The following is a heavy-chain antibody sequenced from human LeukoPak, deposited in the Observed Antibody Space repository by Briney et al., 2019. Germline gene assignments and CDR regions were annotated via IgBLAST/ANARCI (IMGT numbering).Heavy chain of an antibody. CDR2: INPSDGTT. J-gene: IGHJ6*02. CDR1: GYTFTTYY. CDR3: ARDRQDFYYGLDV. V-gene: IGHV1-46*01. Sequence: ASVKVSCKPSGYTFTTYYIHWVRQAPGQRLEWMGVINPSDGTTTYAQKFQGRVTMTRDTSTSTVYMDLSSLKSEDTAVYYCARDRQDFYYGLDVWGQGTTVTVAS.